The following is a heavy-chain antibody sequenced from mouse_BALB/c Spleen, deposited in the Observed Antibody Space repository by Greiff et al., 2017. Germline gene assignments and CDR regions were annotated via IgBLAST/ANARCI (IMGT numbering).Heavy chain of an antibody. CDR1: GYTFTSYW. CDR2: IYPGNSDT. D-gene: IGHD2-14*01. CDR3: TRYRYDERGYYAMDY. J-gene: IGHJ4*01. V-gene: IGHV1-5*01. Sequence: VQLKESGTVLARPGASVKMSCKASGYTFTSYWMHWVKQRPGQGLEWIGAIYPGNSDTSYNQKFKGKAKLTAVTSTSTAYMELSSLTNEDSAVYYCTRYRYDERGYYAMDYWGQGTSVTVSS.